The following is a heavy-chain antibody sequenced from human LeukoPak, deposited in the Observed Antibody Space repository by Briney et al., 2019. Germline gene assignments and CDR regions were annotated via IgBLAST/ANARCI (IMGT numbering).Heavy chain of an antibody. Sequence: PSETLSLTCTVSGGSFNTYYWSWIRQPPGKALEWIGFITDSGNTYYNPSLQSRLAISVDTSKNQFSLNLSSVTAADTAVYYCARDRSGTSRDFDYWGQGTLVTVSS. CDR1: GGSFNTYY. D-gene: IGHD1-26*01. J-gene: IGHJ4*02. V-gene: IGHV4-59*12. CDR2: ITDSGNT. CDR3: ARDRSGTSRDFDY.